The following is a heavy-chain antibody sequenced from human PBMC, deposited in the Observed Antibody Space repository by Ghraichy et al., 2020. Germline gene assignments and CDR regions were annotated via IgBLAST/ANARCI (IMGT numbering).Heavy chain of an antibody. D-gene: IGHD6-19*01. CDR3: ARGPSSGWYRAWFDP. V-gene: IGHV4-34*01. CDR1: GGSFSGYY. CDR2: INHSGST. Sequence: SETLSLTCAVYGGSFSGYYWSWIRQPPGKGLEWIGEINHSGSTNYNPSLKSRVTISVDTSKNQFSLKLSSVTAADTAVYYCARGPSSGWYRAWFDPWGQGTLVTVSS. J-gene: IGHJ5*02.